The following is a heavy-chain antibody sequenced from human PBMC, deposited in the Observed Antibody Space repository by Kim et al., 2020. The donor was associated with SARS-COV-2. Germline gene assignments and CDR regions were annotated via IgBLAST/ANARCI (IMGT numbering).Heavy chain of an antibody. CDR1: GGSISTGDYY. J-gene: IGHJ6*03. D-gene: IGHD3-10*01. CDR3: ARDVHYYGSASYMDV. Sequence: SETLSLTCTVSGGSISTGDYYWSWIRQSPGKGLEWIGYIFYGGSTYSNPSLKSRVSISIDTSKNQFSLRLNSVTAADSAVYYCARDVHYYGSASYMDVWG. V-gene: IGHV4-30-4*01. CDR2: IFYGGST.